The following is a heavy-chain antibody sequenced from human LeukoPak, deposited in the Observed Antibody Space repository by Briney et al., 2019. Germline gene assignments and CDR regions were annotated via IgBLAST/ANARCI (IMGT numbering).Heavy chain of an antibody. D-gene: IGHD2-8*01. CDR3: ARNVMVANAFDI. CDR2: IYTSGTT. CDR1: GGSISSHS. J-gene: IGHJ3*02. Sequence: PSETLSLTCTVSGGSISSHSWSWIRQPAGKGLEWIGRIYTSGTTNYNPSLKSRVTMSVDTSKNQFSLKLSSVTAADTAVYYCARNVMVANAFDIWGQGTMATVSS. V-gene: IGHV4-4*07.